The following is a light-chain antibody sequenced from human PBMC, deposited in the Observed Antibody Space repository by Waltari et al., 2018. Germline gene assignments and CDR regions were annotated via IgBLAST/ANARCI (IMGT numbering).Light chain of an antibody. Sequence: DIQLTQSPSFLSASVGDRVTIPCRASQGISSYLAWYQQKPGKAPKLLIYAASPLQSGVPSRFSGSGSGTEFTLTISSLQPEDFATYYCQQLNLFTFGQGTRLEIK. CDR1: QGISSY. CDR2: AAS. CDR3: QQLNLFT. V-gene: IGKV1-9*01. J-gene: IGKJ5*01.